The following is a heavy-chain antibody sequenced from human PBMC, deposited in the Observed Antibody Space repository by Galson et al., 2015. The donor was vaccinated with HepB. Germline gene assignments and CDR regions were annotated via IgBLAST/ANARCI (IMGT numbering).Heavy chain of an antibody. V-gene: IGHV3-48*01. J-gene: IGHJ6*03. D-gene: IGHD1-7*01. CDR1: GFTFSSYS. Sequence: SLRLSCAASGFTFSSYSMNWVRQAPGKGLEWVSYISSSSSTIYYADSVKGRFTISRDNAKNSLYLQMNSLRAEDTAVYYCARDCITGTPAGDYYYMDVWGKGTTVTVSS. CDR3: ARDCITGTPAGDYYYMDV. CDR2: ISSSSSTI.